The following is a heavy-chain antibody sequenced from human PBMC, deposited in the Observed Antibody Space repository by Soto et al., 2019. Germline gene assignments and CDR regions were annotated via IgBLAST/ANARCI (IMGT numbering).Heavy chain of an antibody. CDR3: ARGGMVRGVTAIRQIPCYFDY. CDR1: GGSFSGYY. V-gene: IGHV4-34*01. CDR2: INHSGST. J-gene: IGHJ4*02. Sequence: QVQLQQWGAGLLKPSETLSLTCAVYGGSFSGYYWSWIRQPPGKGLEWIGEINHSGSTNYNPSLKSRVTISVDTSKNQFSLKLSSVTAADTAVYYCARGGMVRGVTAIRQIPCYFDYWGQGTLVTVSS. D-gene: IGHD3-10*01.